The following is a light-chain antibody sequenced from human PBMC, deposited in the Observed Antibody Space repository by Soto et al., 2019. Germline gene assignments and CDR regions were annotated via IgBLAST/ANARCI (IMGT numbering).Light chain of an antibody. CDR3: QQYGTSPRT. CDR2: GAS. J-gene: IGKJ5*01. Sequence: EIVLTQSPGTLSLSPGERATLSCRASQSVSSNNLAWYQQKLGRAPRLLISGASRRATGIPDRFSGSGSGTDFTLTITSLEPEDFEVYYCQQYGTSPRTFGQGTRLEIK. CDR1: QSVSSNN. V-gene: IGKV3-20*01.